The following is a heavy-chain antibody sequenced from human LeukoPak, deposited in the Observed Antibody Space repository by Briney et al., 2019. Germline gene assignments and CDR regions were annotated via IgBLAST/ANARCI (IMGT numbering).Heavy chain of an antibody. J-gene: IGHJ4*02. V-gene: IGHV1-18*01. D-gene: IGHD5-18*01. CDR2: ISAYNGST. Sequence: ASVKVSCKASGYTFTSYGISWVRQAPGQGLEWMGWISAYNGSTNYAQKLQGRVTMTTDTSTSTAYMELRSLRSDGTAVYYCARPYSYGPLGIFDYWGQGTLATVSS. CDR3: ARPYSYGPLGIFDY. CDR1: GYTFTSYG.